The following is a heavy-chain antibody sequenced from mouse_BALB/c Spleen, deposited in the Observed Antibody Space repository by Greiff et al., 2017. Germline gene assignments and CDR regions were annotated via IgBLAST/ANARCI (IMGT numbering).Heavy chain of an antibody. Sequence: EVKLMESGPELVKPGASVKVSCKASGYAFTSYNMYWVKQSHGKSLEWIGYIDPYNGGTSYNQKFKGKATLTVDKSSSTAYMHLNSLTSEDSAVYYCAAETVDGYYLYYAMDYWGQGTSVTVSS. CDR1: GYAFTSYN. CDR2: IDPYNGGT. V-gene: IGHV1S135*01. CDR3: AAETVDGYYLYYAMDY. D-gene: IGHD2-3*01. J-gene: IGHJ4*01.